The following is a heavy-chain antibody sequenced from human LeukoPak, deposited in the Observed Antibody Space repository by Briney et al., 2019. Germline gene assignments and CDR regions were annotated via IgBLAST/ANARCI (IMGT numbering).Heavy chain of an antibody. CDR1: GGSINTGTSY. CDR2: IYYSGST. V-gene: IGHV4-39*07. Sequence: SETLSLTCTVSGGSINTGTSYWDWIRQPPGKGLEWIGSIYYSGSTYYNPSLKSRVTISVDTSKNQFSLILASVTAADTAVYYCARDSRTSSGYFDYWGQGTPVSVSS. CDR3: ARDSRTSSGYFDY. J-gene: IGHJ4*02. D-gene: IGHD3-22*01.